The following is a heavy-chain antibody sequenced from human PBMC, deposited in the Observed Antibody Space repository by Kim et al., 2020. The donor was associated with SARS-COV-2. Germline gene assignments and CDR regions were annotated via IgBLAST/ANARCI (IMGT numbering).Heavy chain of an antibody. CDR3: AKDRRSRIAARLTEDWYFDL. V-gene: IGHV3-9*01. CDR1: GFTFGDYA. J-gene: IGHJ2*01. CDR2: ISWNSGSI. D-gene: IGHD6-6*01. Sequence: GGSLRLSCAASGFTFGDYAMHWVRQAPGKGLEWVSGISWNSGSIGYADSVKGRFTISRDNAKNSLYLQMNSLRAEDTALYYCAKDRRSRIAARLTEDWYFDLWGRGTLVTVSS.